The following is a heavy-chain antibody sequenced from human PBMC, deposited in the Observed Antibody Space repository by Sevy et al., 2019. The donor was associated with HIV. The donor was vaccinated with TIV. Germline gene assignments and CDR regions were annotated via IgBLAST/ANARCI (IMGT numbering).Heavy chain of an antibody. CDR2: ISSGSSYL. CDR1: GFTFSTYS. Sequence: GGSLRLSCAASGFTFSTYSMNWVRQAPGKGLEWVSSISSGSSYLYYADSLKGRFTISRDNAKKSLYLQMNSVRAEDTAVYYCARRRHGSKGGDVFDIWGQGTMVTVSS. J-gene: IGHJ3*02. CDR3: ARRRHGSKGGDVFDI. V-gene: IGHV3-21*01. D-gene: IGHD2-2*01.